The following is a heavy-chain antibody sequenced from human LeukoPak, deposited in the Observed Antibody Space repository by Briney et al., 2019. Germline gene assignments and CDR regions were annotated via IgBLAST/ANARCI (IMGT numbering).Heavy chain of an antibody. D-gene: IGHD3-22*01. V-gene: IGHV3-33*01. CDR3: ARDDGNYYDSSGPDAFDI. CDR1: GFTFSSYG. J-gene: IGHJ3*02. CDR2: IWYDGSNK. Sequence: SGGSLRRSCAASGFTFSSYGMHWVRQAPGKGLEWVAVIWYDGSNKYYADSVKGRFTISRDSSKNTLYLQMNSLRAEDTAVYYCARDDGNYYDSSGPDAFDIWGQGTMVTVSS.